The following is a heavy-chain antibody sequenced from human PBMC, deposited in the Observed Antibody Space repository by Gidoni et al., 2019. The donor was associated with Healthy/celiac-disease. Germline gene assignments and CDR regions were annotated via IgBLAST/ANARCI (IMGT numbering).Heavy chain of an antibody. CDR2: INHSGST. J-gene: IGHJ5*02. CDR3: ASNRAAAGARWFDP. Sequence: QVQLQQWGAGLLKPSETLSLTCAVYGGSFSGYYWSWIRPPPGKGLEWIGEINHSGSTNYNPSLKSRVTISVDTSKNQFSLKLSSVTAADTAVYYCASNRAAAGARWFDPWGQGTLVTVSS. CDR1: GGSFSGYY. D-gene: IGHD6-13*01. V-gene: IGHV4-34*01.